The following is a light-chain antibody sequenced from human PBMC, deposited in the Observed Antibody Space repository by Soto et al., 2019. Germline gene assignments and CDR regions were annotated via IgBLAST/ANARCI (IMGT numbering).Light chain of an antibody. J-gene: IGKJ1*01. CDR1: QSISVW. V-gene: IGKV1-5*03. CDR3: QQYNSYSPT. CDR2: KAS. Sequence: DIQMTQSPSTLSASVGDRVTITCRASQSISVWLAWYQQKAGKAPNLLIYKASRLESGVPSRFSGSGSETEFTLTISGLQPGDSATYYRQQYNSYSPTFGQGTKV.